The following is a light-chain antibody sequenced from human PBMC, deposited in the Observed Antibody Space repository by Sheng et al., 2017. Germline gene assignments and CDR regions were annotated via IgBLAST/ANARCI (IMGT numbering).Light chain of an antibody. CDR3: QQYLTAPGIT. Sequence: EIVLTQSPGTLSLSPGERATLSCRASQSVPDNNLAWYQQRPGQAPWVLIYGASSRAIGTPDRFSGSGSGTDFTLTINRLEPEDFAVYYCQQYLTAPGITFGQGTRLDIK. V-gene: IGKV3-20*01. J-gene: IGKJ5*01. CDR1: QSVPDNN. CDR2: GAS.